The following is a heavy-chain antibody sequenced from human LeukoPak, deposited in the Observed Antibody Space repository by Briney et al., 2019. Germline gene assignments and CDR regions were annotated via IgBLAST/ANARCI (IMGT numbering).Heavy chain of an antibody. CDR3: AKGSEGGDFGYFDY. D-gene: IGHD2-21*02. CDR1: GFTFSSFG. CDR2: ISYDGSNK. Sequence: GGCLRLSCAAAGFTFSSFGMGWVRQAPGKGLGWVAVISYDGSNKYYADSGKGRHTISRDNSKNTPYLQMNSLSAEDTAVYYWAKGSEGGDFGYFDYWGQGTLVTVSS. V-gene: IGHV3-30*18. J-gene: IGHJ4*02.